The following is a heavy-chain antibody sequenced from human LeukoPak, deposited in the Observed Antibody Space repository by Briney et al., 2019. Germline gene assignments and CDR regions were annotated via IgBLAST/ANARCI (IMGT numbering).Heavy chain of an antibody. D-gene: IGHD5-18*01. Sequence: SQTLSLTCTVSGGSISSGGYYWSWIRQHPGKGLEWIGYIYCSGSTYYNPSLKSRVTISVDTSKNQFSLKLSSVTAADTAAYYCARVRIQLWYFDLWGRGTLVTVSS. V-gene: IGHV4-31*03. CDR3: ARVRIQLWYFDL. CDR2: IYCSGST. J-gene: IGHJ2*01. CDR1: GGSISSGGYY.